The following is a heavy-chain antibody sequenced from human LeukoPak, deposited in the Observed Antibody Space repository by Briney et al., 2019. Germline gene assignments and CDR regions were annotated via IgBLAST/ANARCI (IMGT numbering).Heavy chain of an antibody. V-gene: IGHV4-59*01. Sequence: SETLSLTCTVSGGSISSYYWSWIRQPPGKGLEWIGYIYYSGSTNYNPSLKSRVTISVDTSKNQFSLKLSSVTAADTAVYYCARDGGHYDSSGPYYYYGMDVWGQGTTVTVSS. D-gene: IGHD3-22*01. J-gene: IGHJ6*02. CDR3: ARDGGHYDSSGPYYYYGMDV. CDR1: GGSISSYY. CDR2: IYYSGST.